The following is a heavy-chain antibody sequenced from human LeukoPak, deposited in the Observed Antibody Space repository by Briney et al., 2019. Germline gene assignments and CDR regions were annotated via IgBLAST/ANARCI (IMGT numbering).Heavy chain of an antibody. CDR1: GGSISSYY. D-gene: IGHD4-11*01. CDR2: IYTSGST. J-gene: IGHJ6*02. V-gene: IGHV4-4*07. CDR3: ARDLSSKYYYYGMDV. Sequence: SETLSLTCTVSGGSISSYYWSWIRQPAGKGLEWIGRIYTSGSTNYNPSLKSRVTMSVVTSKNQFSLKLSSVTAADTAVYYCARDLSSKYYYYGMDVWGQGTTVTVSS.